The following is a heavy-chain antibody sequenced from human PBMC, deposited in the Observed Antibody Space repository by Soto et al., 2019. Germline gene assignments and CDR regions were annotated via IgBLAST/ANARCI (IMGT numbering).Heavy chain of an antibody. J-gene: IGHJ5*02. CDR3: ASLGMYATDWFDP. V-gene: IGHV4-4*07. D-gene: IGHD2-8*01. CDR2: IYTSGGT. CDR1: GGSISSYY. Sequence: SETLSLTCTVSGGSISSYYWSWIRQPAGKGLEWIGRIYTSGGTNYNPSLKSRVTMSVDTSKNQFSLKLSSVTAADTAVYYCASLGMYATDWFDPWGQGTLVTVSS.